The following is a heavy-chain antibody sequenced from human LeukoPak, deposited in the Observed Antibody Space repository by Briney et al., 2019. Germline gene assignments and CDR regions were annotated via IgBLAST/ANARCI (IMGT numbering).Heavy chain of an antibody. V-gene: IGHV3-48*02. CDR1: GFTFSRYS. CDR2: ISAGGCTM. D-gene: IGHD3-10*01. J-gene: IGHJ4*02. CDR3: ARGEYD. Sequence: GGSPRLSCAASGFTFSRYSINWVRQAPGKGLEWISYISAGGCTMYYADSVKGRFTISRDNAKNALYLQVSSLRDEDTAVYYCARGEYDWGLGTLVTVSS.